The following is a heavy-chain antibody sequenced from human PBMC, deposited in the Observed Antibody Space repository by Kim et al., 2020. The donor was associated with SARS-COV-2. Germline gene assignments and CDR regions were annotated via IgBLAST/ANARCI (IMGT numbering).Heavy chain of an antibody. CDR1: GFTFSDYY. V-gene: IGHV3-11*01. CDR2: ISSSGTTT. D-gene: IGHD3-10*01. CDR3: ARTSRNPEF. Sequence: GGSLRLSCAASGFTFSDYYMSWIRQAPGKGLEYISFISSSGTTTYYADSVRGRFTMSRDNAKNSLYLQMNTLRAEDTAVYYCARTSRNPEFWGQRTLVTV. J-gene: IGHJ4*02.